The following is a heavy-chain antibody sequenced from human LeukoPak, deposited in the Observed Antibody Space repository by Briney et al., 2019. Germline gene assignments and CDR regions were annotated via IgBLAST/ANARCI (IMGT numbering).Heavy chain of an antibody. V-gene: IGHV1-69*13. D-gene: IGHD3-22*01. CDR2: IIPIFGTA. CDR1: GGTFSSYA. J-gene: IGHJ4*02. Sequence: SVKVSCKASGGTFSSYAISWVRQAPGQGLEWMGGIIPIFGTANHAQKFQGKVTITADESTSTAYMELSSLRSEDTAVYYCVRGWDYDSGGRPTAYVYWGQGTLVTVSS. CDR3: VRGWDYDSGGRPTAYVY.